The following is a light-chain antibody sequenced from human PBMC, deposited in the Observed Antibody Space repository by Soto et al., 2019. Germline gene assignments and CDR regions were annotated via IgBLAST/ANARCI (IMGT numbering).Light chain of an antibody. V-gene: IGLV2-8*01. J-gene: IGLJ1*01. CDR1: SSDVGGYNY. Sequence: QSVLTQPPSASGSPGQSVTISCAGTSSDVGGYNYVSWYQQHPGKAPKLMIYEISKRPSGVPDRFSGSKSGNTASLTVSGLQAEDEADYYFSSYAASNNFGVFGSGTKVTVL. CDR3: SSYAASNNFGV. CDR2: EIS.